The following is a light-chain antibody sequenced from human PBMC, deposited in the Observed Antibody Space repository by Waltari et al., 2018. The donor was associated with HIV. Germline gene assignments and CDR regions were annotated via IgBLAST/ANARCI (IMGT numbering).Light chain of an antibody. CDR3: HAWTSPGSI. V-gene: IGLV3-21*02. CDR2: DDS. CDR1: NIENQA. Sequence: SYVLTQPPSVSVAPGQTARVTCGGSNIENQAVHWYQQRPGQAPVLVVYDDSDRPSGIPERFAGSKSCTSASLAISGLQSEDEATYYCHAWTSPGSIFGGGTILTVL. J-gene: IGLJ2*01.